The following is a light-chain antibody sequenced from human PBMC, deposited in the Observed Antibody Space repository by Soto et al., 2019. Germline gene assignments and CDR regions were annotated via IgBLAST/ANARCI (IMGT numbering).Light chain of an antibody. CDR3: SSYTSSSPFR. CDR1: SSDVGGYNY. J-gene: IGLJ3*02. V-gene: IGLV2-14*01. Sequence: QSALTQPASVSGSPGQSITISCTGTSSDVGGYNYVSWYQQHPGKAPKLMIYDVSNRPSGVSNRFSGSKSGNTASLTISGLQAEDEADYYFSSYTSSSPFRFGGGTKVTVL. CDR2: DVS.